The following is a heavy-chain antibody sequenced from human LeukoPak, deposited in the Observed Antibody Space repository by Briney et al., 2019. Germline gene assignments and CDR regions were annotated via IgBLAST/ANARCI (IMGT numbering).Heavy chain of an antibody. Sequence: GASVKVSCKASGYTFTSYGISWVRQAPGQGLEWMGWISAYNGNTNYAQKLQGRVTMTTDTSTSTAYMELRSLRSDDTAVYYCASAEETRAIGLWGQQLAAEYFQHWGQGTLVTVSS. J-gene: IGHJ1*01. D-gene: IGHD6-13*01. CDR2: ISAYNGNT. CDR3: ASAEETRAIGLWGQQLAAEYFQH. CDR1: GYTFTSYG. V-gene: IGHV1-18*01.